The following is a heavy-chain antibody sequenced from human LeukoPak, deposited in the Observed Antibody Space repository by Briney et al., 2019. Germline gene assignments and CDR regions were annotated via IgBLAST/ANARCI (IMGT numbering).Heavy chain of an antibody. CDR1: GYTFTSYG. V-gene: IGHV1-18*01. Sequence: SVKVSCKASGYTFTSYGISWVRQAPGQGLEWMGWISAYNGNTNYAQKLQGRVTMTTDTSTSTAYMELRSLRSDDTAVYYCAAYYYDSSGYYTGGFDYWGQGTLVTVSS. J-gene: IGHJ4*02. CDR2: ISAYNGNT. D-gene: IGHD3-22*01. CDR3: AAYYYDSSGYYTGGFDY.